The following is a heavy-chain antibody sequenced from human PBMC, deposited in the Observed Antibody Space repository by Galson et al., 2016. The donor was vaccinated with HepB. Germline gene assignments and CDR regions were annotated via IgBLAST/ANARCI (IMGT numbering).Heavy chain of an antibody. CDR3: ANLRGGYSGPRYYDYYNGMDV. CDR1: GFAFSSYA. V-gene: IGHV3-23*01. Sequence: SLRLSCAASGFAFSSYAMSWVRQAPGKGLEWVSAISDSGRTTYYADSVKGRFTISRDNSRNTLHLQINSLTAEDTAIYYCANLRGGYSGPRYYDYYNGMDVWGQGTTVTVSS. D-gene: IGHD5-12*01. J-gene: IGHJ6*02. CDR2: ISDSGRTT.